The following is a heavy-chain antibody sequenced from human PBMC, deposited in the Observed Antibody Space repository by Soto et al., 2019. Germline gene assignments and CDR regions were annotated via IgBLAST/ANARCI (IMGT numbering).Heavy chain of an antibody. J-gene: IGHJ1*01. CDR2: ISGSGGST. V-gene: IGHV3-23*01. CDR1: GFTFSSYA. Sequence: PGGSLRLSCAASGFTFSSYAMSWVRQAPGKGLEWVSAISGSGGSTYYADSVKGRFTISRDNSKNTRYLQMNSLRAEDTAVYYCANDPDDIAVAATAEYFQNWGQGTLVTVSS. CDR3: ANDPDDIAVAATAEYFQN. D-gene: IGHD6-19*01.